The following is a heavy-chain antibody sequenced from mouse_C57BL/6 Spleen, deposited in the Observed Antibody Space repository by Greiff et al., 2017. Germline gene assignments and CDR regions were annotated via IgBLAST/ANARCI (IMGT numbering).Heavy chain of an antibody. V-gene: IGHV1-55*01. CDR1: GYTFTSYW. CDR3: AHSEGSVKGDFDC. J-gene: IGHJ1*03. CDR2: IYPGSGST. Sequence: QVQLKQSGAELVKPGASVKMSCKASGYTFTSYWITWVKQRPGQGLEWIGDIYPGSGSTNYNEKFKSKATLTVDTSSSTAYMQLSSLTSEDSAVYSRAHSEGSVKGDFDCWGKGTTGTVSS.